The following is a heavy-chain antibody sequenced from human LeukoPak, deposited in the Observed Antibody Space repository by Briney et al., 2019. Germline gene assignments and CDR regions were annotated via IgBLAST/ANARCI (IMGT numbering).Heavy chain of an antibody. CDR3: AKGKDTYSFDSSGYYFGEY. J-gene: IGHJ4*02. CDR1: GFTFTNYA. Sequence: GGSLRLSCAASGFTFTNYAMTWVRQAPGKGLEWVSAISGSGSSTYYADSVKGRLTISRDNSKNTLYLQMNSLRAEDTAVYYCAKGKDTYSFDSSGYYFGEYWGQGTLVTVSP. D-gene: IGHD3-22*01. CDR2: ISGSGSST. V-gene: IGHV3-23*01.